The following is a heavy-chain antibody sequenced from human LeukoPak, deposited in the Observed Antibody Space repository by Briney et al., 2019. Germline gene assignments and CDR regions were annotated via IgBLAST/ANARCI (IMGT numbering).Heavy chain of an antibody. J-gene: IGHJ4*02. CDR1: GGSISSYY. D-gene: IGHD3-10*01. V-gene: IGHV4-4*07. Sequence: KPSETLSLTCTVSGGSISSYYWSWIRQPAGKGVEWIGRIYTSGSTNYNPSLKSRVTMSVDTSKNQFSLKLSSETAAATAVYYCALENYYGSGHTFDYWGQGTLVTVSS. CDR3: ALENYYGSGHTFDY. CDR2: IYTSGST.